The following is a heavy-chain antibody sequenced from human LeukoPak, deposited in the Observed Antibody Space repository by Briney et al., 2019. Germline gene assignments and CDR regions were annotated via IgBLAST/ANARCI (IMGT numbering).Heavy chain of an antibody. Sequence: GGSLRLSCAASGFPFSSYAMSWVRQAPGKGLELVSVIYSGGSTYCADSVKGRFTLSRDNSKNTLYLQMNSLRAEDTAVYYCARRGEGSRSYVFDIWGQGTMVTVSS. D-gene: IGHD2-15*01. V-gene: IGHV3-53*01. CDR3: ARRGEGSRSYVFDI. CDR1: GFPFSSYA. J-gene: IGHJ3*02. CDR2: IYSGGST.